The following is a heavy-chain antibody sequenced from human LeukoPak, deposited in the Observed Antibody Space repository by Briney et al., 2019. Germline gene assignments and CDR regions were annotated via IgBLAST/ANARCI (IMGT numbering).Heavy chain of an antibody. CDR3: ARGRRYYDFWSGYSKPNNWFDP. Sequence: SETLSLTCAVYGGSFSGYYWSWIRQPPGKGLEWIGEINHSGSTNYNPSLKSRVTISEDTSKNQFSLKLSSVTAADTAVYYCARGRRYYDFWSGYSKPNNWFDPWGQGTLVTVSS. CDR1: GGSFSGYY. V-gene: IGHV4-34*01. D-gene: IGHD3-3*01. J-gene: IGHJ5*02. CDR2: INHSGST.